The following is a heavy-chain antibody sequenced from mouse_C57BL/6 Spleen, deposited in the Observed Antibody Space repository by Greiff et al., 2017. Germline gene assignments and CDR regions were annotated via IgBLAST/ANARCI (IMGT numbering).Heavy chain of an antibody. V-gene: IGHV1-80*01. CDR3: ASTMITTGGYYYAMDY. J-gene: IGHJ4*01. CDR1: GYAFSSYW. D-gene: IGHD2-4*01. CDR2: IYPGDGDT. Sequence: QVQLQQSGAELVKPGASVKISCKASGYAFSSYWMNWVKQRPGKGLEWIGQIYPGDGDTNYNGKFKGKAPLTADNSSSTAYMQLSSLTAEDSAVYFCASTMITTGGYYYAMDYWGQGTSVTVSS.